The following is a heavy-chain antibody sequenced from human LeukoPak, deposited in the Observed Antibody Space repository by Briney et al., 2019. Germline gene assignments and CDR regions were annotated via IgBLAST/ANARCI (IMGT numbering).Heavy chain of an antibody. J-gene: IGHJ4*02. CDR2: IKQDGSEK. CDR1: GFTFSSYW. D-gene: IGHD6-19*01. Sequence: GGSLRLSCAASGFTFSSYWMSWVRQAPGKGLGWVANIKQDGSEKYYVDSVKGRFTISRDNAKNSLYLQMNSLRAEDTAVYYCAKGVAGRGNEIDYWGQGTLVTVSS. V-gene: IGHV3-7*01. CDR3: AKGVAGRGNEIDY.